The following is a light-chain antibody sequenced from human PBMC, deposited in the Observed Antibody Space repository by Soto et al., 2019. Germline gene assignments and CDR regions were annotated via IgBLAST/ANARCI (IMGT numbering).Light chain of an antibody. Sequence: QSALTQPASVSGSPGQSITISCTGASSDVGGYNYVSWYQQLPGKAPKLMIYDVSNRPSGVSNRFSGSKSGNTASLTISGIQAEDEADYYCSSYTSSSTLFGTGTKVTVL. V-gene: IGLV2-14*01. J-gene: IGLJ1*01. CDR3: SSYTSSSTL. CDR2: DVS. CDR1: SSDVGGYNY.